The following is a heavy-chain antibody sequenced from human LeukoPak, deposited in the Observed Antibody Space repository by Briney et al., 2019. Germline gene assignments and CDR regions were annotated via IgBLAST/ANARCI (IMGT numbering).Heavy chain of an antibody. D-gene: IGHD2-2*01. V-gene: IGHV3-48*03. Sequence: GGSLRLSCAASGFTFSSYEMNWLRQAPGKGLEWVSYISSSGSTIYYADSVKGRFTISRDNAKNSLYLQMNSLRAEDTAVYYCARGFTGWVTSPLDYWGQGTLVTVSS. CDR1: GFTFSSYE. CDR3: ARGFTGWVTSPLDY. J-gene: IGHJ4*02. CDR2: ISSSGSTI.